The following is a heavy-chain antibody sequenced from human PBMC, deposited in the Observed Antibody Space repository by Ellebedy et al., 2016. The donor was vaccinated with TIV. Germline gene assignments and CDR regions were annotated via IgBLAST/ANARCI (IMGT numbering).Heavy chain of an antibody. V-gene: IGHV1-46*01. CDR3: AREDLLPSSSSHHYGIDV. CDR1: GYTFTNYY. Sequence: AAPVKVSCKASGYTFTNYYMHWVRQAPGQGLEWMGIIEPSGGTTNYAQKFQGRVTVTRDTSTSTVYMELRSLRSEDTAVYYCAREDLLPSSSSHHYGIDVWGQGTTVTVSS. CDR2: IEPSGGTT. D-gene: IGHD6-6*01. J-gene: IGHJ6*02.